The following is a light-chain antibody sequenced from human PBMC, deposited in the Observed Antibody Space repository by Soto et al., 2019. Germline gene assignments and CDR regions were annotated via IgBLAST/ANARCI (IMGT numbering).Light chain of an antibody. V-gene: IGKV1-39*01. J-gene: IGKJ5*01. Sequence: DVQMTQSPSSLSASEGVRVTITCRASQSIARNLNCYQHKTGKTPKQMINAASNLRSGVPSRFSGSGSGTDFTLTISNLQPEDFAIYYCHQGYITPPITFGQGTRVEIK. CDR3: HQGYITPPIT. CDR2: AAS. CDR1: QSIARN.